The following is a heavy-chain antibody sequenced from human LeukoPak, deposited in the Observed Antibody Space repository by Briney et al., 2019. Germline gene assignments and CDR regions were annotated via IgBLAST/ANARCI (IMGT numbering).Heavy chain of an antibody. CDR1: GFTFSSYS. Sequence: SGGSPRLSCAASGFTFSSYSMNWVRQAPGKGLDWVSSISSSSSYIYYADSVKGRFTISRDNAKNSLYLQMNSLRAEDTAVYYCARAPSGSNFDYWGQGTLVTVSS. V-gene: IGHV3-21*01. CDR2: ISSSSSYI. J-gene: IGHJ4*02. D-gene: IGHD1-26*01. CDR3: ARAPSGSNFDY.